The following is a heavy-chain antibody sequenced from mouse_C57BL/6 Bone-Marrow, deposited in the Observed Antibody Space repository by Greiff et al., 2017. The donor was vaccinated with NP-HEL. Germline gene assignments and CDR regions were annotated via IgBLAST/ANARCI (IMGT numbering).Heavy chain of an antibody. D-gene: IGHD1-1*01. CDR1: GFTFTDYY. CDR2: IRNKANGYTT. J-gene: IGHJ2*01. V-gene: IGHV7-3*01. Sequence: EVMLVESGGGLVQPGGSLSLSCAASGFTFTDYYMSWVRQPPGKALEWLGFIRNKANGYTTEYSASVKGRFTISRDNSQSILYLQMNALRAEDSATYYCARSATTVVPFDYWGQGTTLTVSS. CDR3: ARSATTVVPFDY.